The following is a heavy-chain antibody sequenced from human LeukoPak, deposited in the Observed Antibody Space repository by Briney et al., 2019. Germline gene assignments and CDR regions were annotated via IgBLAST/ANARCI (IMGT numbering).Heavy chain of an antibody. CDR2: ISGSNSYI. CDR1: GFTFSSYT. Sequence: GGSLRLSCAASGFTFSSYTMHWVRQAPGKGLEWVSSISGSNSYIFYADSVKGRFTVSRDNAKDSLYLQMNSLRAEDTAVYYCARALTTLTYEGYWGQGTLVTVSS. CDR3: ARALTTLTYEGY. J-gene: IGHJ4*02. D-gene: IGHD1-1*01. V-gene: IGHV3-21*01.